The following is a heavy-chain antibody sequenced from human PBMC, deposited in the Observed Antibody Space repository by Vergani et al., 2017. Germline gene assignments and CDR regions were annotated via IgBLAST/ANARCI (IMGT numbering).Heavy chain of an antibody. J-gene: IGHJ6*03. CDR1: GFTFSSYA. CDR2: ISGSGGST. Sequence: EVQLLESGGGLVPPGGSLRLSCAASGFTFSSYAMSWVRQAPGKGLEWVSAISGSGGSTYYADSVKGPFTISRDNSKNTLYLQMNSLRAEDTAVYYCAKRGGGDSAYYYYYYMDVWGKGTTVTVSS. CDR3: AKRGGGDSAYYYYYYMDV. D-gene: IGHD2-21*02. V-gene: IGHV3-23*01.